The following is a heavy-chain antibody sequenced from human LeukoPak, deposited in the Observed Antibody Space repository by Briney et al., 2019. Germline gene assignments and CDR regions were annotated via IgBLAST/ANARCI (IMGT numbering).Heavy chain of an antibody. J-gene: IGHJ5*02. V-gene: IGHV4-38-2*02. CDR3: AVEITMIVAGNWFDP. CDR1: GYSISSGYY. CDR2: IYHSGST. D-gene: IGHD3-22*01. Sequence: SETLSLTCTVSGYSISSGYYWGWIRQPPGKGLEWIGSIYHSGSTYYNPSLKSRVTISVDTSKNQFSLKLSSVTAADTAVYYCAVEITMIVAGNWFDPWGQGTLVTVSS.